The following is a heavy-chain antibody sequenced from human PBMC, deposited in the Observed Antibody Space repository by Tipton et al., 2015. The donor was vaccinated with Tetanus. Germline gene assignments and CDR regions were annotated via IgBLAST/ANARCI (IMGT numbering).Heavy chain of an antibody. J-gene: IGHJ4*02. V-gene: IGHV3-23*01. D-gene: IGHD5/OR15-5a*01. CDR2: ISGSDGST. Sequence: SLRLSCAASGFTFSHYWMHWVRQAPGKGLVWVSAISGSDGSTYYADSVRGRFTISRDNSKNTLYLQMNSLGAEDTAVYYCAKDGCFSVGCLGSDYWGQGNLVTVSS. CDR3: AKDGCFSVGCLGSDY. CDR1: GFTFSHYW.